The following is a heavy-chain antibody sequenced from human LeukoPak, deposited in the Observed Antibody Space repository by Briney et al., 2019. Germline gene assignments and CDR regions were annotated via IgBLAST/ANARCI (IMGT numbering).Heavy chain of an antibody. Sequence: PSETLSLTCTVSGGSISSYYWSWIRQPPGKGLEWIGYIYYSGSTNYNPSLKSRVTISVDTSKNQFSLKLSSVTAADTAVYYCARGRTRLAAQRALDYWGQGTLVTVSS. D-gene: IGHD2-15*01. V-gene: IGHV4-59*12. CDR2: IYYSGST. CDR3: ARGRTRLAAQRALDY. CDR1: GGSISSYY. J-gene: IGHJ4*02.